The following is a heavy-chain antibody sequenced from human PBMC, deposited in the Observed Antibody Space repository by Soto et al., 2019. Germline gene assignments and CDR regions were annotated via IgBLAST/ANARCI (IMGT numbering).Heavy chain of an antibody. CDR3: TRVVVGSSGQFDY. Sequence: HPGGSLRLSCAASGFILNNYWMHWVRQAPGKGLVWVSRISSDGSTTNYADSVKGRFTISRDNTKNTLYLQMNSLRAEDTAVYYCTRVVVGSSGQFDYRGQGTLVTVSS. CDR2: ISSDGSTT. J-gene: IGHJ4*02. D-gene: IGHD3-10*01. CDR1: GFILNNYW. V-gene: IGHV3-74*01.